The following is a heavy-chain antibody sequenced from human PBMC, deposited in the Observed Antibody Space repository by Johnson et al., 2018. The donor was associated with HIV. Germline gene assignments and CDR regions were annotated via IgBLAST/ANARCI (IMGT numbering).Heavy chain of an antibody. Sequence: VQLVESGGGVVQPGRSLRLSCAASGFTFSSYAMHWVRQAPGKGLEWVSGISWNSGSIGYAGSVKGRFTISRDNAKNSLYLQMNSVRADDTAVYFCASSVNVQGGYDIWGQGTMVTASS. V-gene: IGHV3-9*01. D-gene: IGHD3-22*01. CDR3: ASSVNVQGGYDI. J-gene: IGHJ3*02. CDR2: ISWNSGSI. CDR1: GFTFSSYA.